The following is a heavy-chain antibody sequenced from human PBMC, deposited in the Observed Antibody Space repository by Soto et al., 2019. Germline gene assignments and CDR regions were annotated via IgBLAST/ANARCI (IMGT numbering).Heavy chain of an antibody. J-gene: IGHJ6*02. CDR3: ARESRDYDFWSGYYAYYYYGMDV. V-gene: IGHV1-69*13. CDR1: GGTFSSYA. CDR2: IIPIFGTA. D-gene: IGHD3-3*01. Sequence: ASVKVSCKASGGTFSSYAISWVRQAPGQGLEWMGGIIPIFGTANYAQKFQGRVTITADESTGTAYMELSSLRSEDTAVYYCARESRDYDFWSGYYAYYYYGMDVWGQGTTVTVSS.